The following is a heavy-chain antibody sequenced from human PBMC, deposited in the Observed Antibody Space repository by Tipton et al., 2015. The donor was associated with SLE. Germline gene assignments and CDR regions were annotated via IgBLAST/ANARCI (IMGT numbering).Heavy chain of an antibody. Sequence: GSLRLSCSASGFNFRGFWMYWVRQAPGRGPVWVSRINPDGRTTSYADSVKGRFTISRDNAKNTLYLQMNSLRAEDTAVYYCAKDLSSIPEYWGQGTLVTVSS. CDR1: GFNFRGFW. J-gene: IGHJ4*02. V-gene: IGHV3-74*01. CDR2: INPDGRTT. CDR3: AKDLSSIPEY. D-gene: IGHD3-3*02.